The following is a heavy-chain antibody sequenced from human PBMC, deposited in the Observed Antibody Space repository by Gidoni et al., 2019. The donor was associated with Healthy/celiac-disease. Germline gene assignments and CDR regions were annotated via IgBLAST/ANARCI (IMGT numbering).Heavy chain of an antibody. J-gene: IGHJ4*02. V-gene: IGHV3-30-3*01. CDR2: ISYDGSNK. CDR3: AREHTVTNYSFDY. CDR1: GFTISSYA. D-gene: IGHD4-17*01. Sequence: QVQLVESGGGVVQPGRSLRLSCAASGFTISSYAMHWVRQAPGKGLEWVAVISYDGSNKYYADSVKGRFTISRDNSKNTLYLQMNSLRAEDTAVYYCAREHTVTNYSFDYWGQGTLVTVSS.